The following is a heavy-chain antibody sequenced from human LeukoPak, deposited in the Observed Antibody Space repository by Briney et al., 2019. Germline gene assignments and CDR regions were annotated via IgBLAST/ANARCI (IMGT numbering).Heavy chain of an antibody. V-gene: IGHV1-46*01. CDR1: GYTFTSYY. Sequence: RASVKVSCKASGYTFTSYYMHWVRQAPGQGLEWMGIINPSGGSTSYAQKFQGRVTMTRDTSTSTVYMELSSLRSEDTAVYYCARSEDIVVVPAAIIYYYYYMDVWGKGTTVTVSS. J-gene: IGHJ6*03. CDR3: ARSEDIVVVPAAIIYYYYYMDV. CDR2: INPSGGST. D-gene: IGHD2-2*01.